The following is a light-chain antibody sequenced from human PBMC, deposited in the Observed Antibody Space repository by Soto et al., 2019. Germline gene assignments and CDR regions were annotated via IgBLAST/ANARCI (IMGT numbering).Light chain of an antibody. CDR3: CSYAGSPYV. V-gene: IGLV2-11*01. CDR1: RTDVDGYDY. CDR2: DVS. J-gene: IGLJ1*01. Sequence: QSVLTQPASVSGSPGQSIAISCTGVRTDVDGYDYVSWYQQHPGKAPKVMIYDVSKRPSGVPDRFSGSKSGNTASLTISGLQAEDEADYYCCSYAGSPYVFGTGTKVTVL.